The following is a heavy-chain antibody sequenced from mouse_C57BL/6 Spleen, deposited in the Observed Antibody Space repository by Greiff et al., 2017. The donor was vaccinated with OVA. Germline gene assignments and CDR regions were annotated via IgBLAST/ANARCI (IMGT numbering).Heavy chain of an antibody. Sequence: EVKLQESGGDLVKPGGSLKLSCAASGFTFSSYGMSWVRQTPDKRLEWVATISSGGSYTYYPDSVKGRFTISRDNAKNTLYLQMSSLKSEDTAMYYCARQYTTVVDYAMDYWGQGTSVTVSS. CDR2: ISSGGSYT. J-gene: IGHJ4*01. V-gene: IGHV5-6*01. CDR1: GFTFSSYG. CDR3: ARQYTTVVDYAMDY. D-gene: IGHD1-1*01.